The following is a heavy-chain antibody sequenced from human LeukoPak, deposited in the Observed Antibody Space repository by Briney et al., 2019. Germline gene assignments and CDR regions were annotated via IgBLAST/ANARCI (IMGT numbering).Heavy chain of an antibody. CDR2: ISSSSSYI. J-gene: IGHJ4*02. D-gene: IGHD6-19*01. CDR1: GFTFSSYS. CDR3: ARVVAVAGPDY. Sequence: GGSLRLSCAASGFTFSSYSMNWVRQAPGKGLEWVSSISSSSSYIYYADSVKGRFTISRDNAKNSLYLQMNSLRAEDTAEYYCARVVAVAGPDYWGQGTLVTVSS. V-gene: IGHV3-21*01.